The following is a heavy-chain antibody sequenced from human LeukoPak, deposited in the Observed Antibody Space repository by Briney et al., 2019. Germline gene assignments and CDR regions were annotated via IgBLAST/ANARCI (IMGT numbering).Heavy chain of an antibody. CDR3: ARGGRSRGAFDI. D-gene: IGHD1-26*01. J-gene: IGHJ3*02. V-gene: IGHV4-34*01. Sequence: KPSETLSLTCAVYGGSFSGYYWSWIRQPPGKGLEWIGEINHSGSTNYNPSLKSRVTISVDTSKNQFSPKLSSVTAAGTAVYYCARGGRSRGAFDIWGQGTMVTVSS. CDR1: GGSFSGYY. CDR2: INHSGST.